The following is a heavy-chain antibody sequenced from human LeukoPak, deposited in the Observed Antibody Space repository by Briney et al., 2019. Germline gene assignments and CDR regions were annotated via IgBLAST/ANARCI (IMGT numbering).Heavy chain of an antibody. CDR2: INPNSGGT. CDR3: ARAGTIFGVVIMFRFDY. J-gene: IGHJ4*02. D-gene: IGHD3-3*01. Sequence: ASVKVSCKASGYTFTGYYMHWVRQAPGQGLEWMGWINPNSGGTNYAQKFQGRVTMTRDTSISTAYMELSRLRSDDTAVYYCARAGTIFGVVIMFRFDYWGQGTLVTVSS. V-gene: IGHV1-2*02. CDR1: GYTFTGYY.